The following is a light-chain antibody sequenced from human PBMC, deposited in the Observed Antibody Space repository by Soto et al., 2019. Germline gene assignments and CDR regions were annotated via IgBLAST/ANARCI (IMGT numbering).Light chain of an antibody. CDR3: QKYDGAPWT. CDR2: AAS. J-gene: IGKJ1*01. V-gene: IGKV1-27*01. CDR1: QGISNY. Sequence: DIQITQSPSSLSASVGDRVTITCRASQGISNYLAWYQQKPGKVPKLLIYAASTLQSGVPSRFSGSGSGTDFTLTISGLQPEDVANYYCQKYDGAPWTFGQGTKVEIE.